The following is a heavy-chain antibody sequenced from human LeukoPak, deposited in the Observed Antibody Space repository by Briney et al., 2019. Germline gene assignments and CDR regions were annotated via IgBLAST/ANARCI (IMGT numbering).Heavy chain of an antibody. J-gene: IGHJ4*02. CDR2: FYHSGRT. CDR3: ASAVSIVRVVMPHFDD. D-gene: IGHD3-3*01. Sequence: PSETLSLTCALSGGSIISGGYSWSWLRQPPGKGLVWIGYFYHSGRTYYNPSLKGRVPIPVAKSKNQVSLRLNSLTAPDTAGFYRASAVSIVRVVMPHFDDWGQGTLVTVSS. CDR1: GGSIISGGYS. V-gene: IGHV4-30-2*01.